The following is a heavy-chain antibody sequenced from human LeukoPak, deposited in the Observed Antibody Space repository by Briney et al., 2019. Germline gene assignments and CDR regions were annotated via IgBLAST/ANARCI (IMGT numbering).Heavy chain of an antibody. Sequence: GASVKASCKASGYTFTSYDINWVRQATGQGLEWMGWMNPNSGSTGYAQKFQGRVSMTRDTSTSTAYMELSSLTSEDTAVYYCARGGGSTWTQRGYFQYWGQGTLVTVSS. D-gene: IGHD6-13*01. CDR1: GYTFTSYD. J-gene: IGHJ1*01. CDR3: ARGGGSTWTQRGYFQY. V-gene: IGHV1-8*01. CDR2: MNPNSGST.